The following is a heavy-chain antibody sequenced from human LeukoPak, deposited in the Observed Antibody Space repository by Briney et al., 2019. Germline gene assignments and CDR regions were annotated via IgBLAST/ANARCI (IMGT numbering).Heavy chain of an antibody. Sequence: PGGSLRLSCVVSGSTFNRCWMNWVRQAPGKGLEWVAHINPDGRDTYYVDSVKGRFTISRDNAQNSMYLQMNSLRVEDTAVYYCTRWGDTTAEYFQRWGQGTLVTVSS. CDR1: GSTFNRCW. J-gene: IGHJ1*01. D-gene: IGHD2-21*02. CDR2: INPDGRDT. CDR3: TRWGDTTAEYFQR. V-gene: IGHV3-7*01.